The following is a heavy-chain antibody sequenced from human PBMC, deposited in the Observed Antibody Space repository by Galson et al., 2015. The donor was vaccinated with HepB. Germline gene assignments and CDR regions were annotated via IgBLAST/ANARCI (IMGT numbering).Heavy chain of an antibody. D-gene: IGHD3-3*01. J-gene: IGHJ6*02. CDR1: GGTFSSYA. Sequence: SVKVSCKASGGTFSSYAISWVRQAPGQGLEWMGGIIPIFGTANYAQKFQGRVTITADESTSTAYMELSSLRSEDTAVYYCARVYRFLEWLLSPPPPYYYYGMDVWGQGTTVTVSS. CDR3: ARVYRFLEWLLSPPPPYYYYGMDV. CDR2: IIPIFGTA. V-gene: IGHV1-69*13.